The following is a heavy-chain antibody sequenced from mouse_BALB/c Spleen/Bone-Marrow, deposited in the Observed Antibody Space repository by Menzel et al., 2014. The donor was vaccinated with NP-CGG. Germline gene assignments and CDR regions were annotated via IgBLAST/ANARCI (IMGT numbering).Heavy chain of an antibody. CDR3: ARPRMITTSFDV. V-gene: IGHV5-9-3*01. Sequence: EVKLQESGGGLVKPGGSLKLSCAASGFTFSTYAMSWVRRTPEKRLEWVATINSSGTYIYYADSVKGRFTISRDNAKNTLYLQMGSLRSEDTAMFYCARPRMITTSFDVWGAGTTVTVSS. CDR1: GFTFSTYA. J-gene: IGHJ1*01. CDR2: INSSGTYI. D-gene: IGHD2-4*01.